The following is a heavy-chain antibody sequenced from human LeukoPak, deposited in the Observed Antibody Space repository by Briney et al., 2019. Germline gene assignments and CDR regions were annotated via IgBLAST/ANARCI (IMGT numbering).Heavy chain of an antibody. V-gene: IGHV3-74*01. D-gene: IGHD6-19*01. J-gene: IGHJ6*02. CDR1: GFTFSSYW. Sequence: GGSLRLSCAASGFTFSSYWMHWVRQAPGKGLVWVSRINTDGSSTSYADSVKGRFTISRDNAKNTLYLQMNSLRAEDTAVYYCAKGTGYSSGWSARYYYYGMDVWGQGTTVTVSS. CDR3: AKGTGYSSGWSARYYYYGMDV. CDR2: INTDGSST.